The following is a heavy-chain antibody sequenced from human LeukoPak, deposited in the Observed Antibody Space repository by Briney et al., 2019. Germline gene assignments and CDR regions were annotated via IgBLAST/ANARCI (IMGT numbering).Heavy chain of an antibody. CDR1: GYYFPTFW. J-gene: IGHJ3*02. D-gene: IGHD3-16*02. CDR2: IYPGDSDT. CDR3: ATREYYDYVWGSYRLPGAFDI. V-gene: IGHV5-51*01. Sequence: GESLKISCKASGYYFPTFWIGWVRQMPGKGLEWMGIIYPGDSDTRYSPSFQGQVTISADKSISTAYLQWSSLKASDTAMYYCATREYYDYVWGSYRLPGAFDIWGQGTMVTVSS.